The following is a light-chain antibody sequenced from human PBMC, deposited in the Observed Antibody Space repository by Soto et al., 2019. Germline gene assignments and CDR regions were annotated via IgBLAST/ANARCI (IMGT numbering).Light chain of an antibody. V-gene: IGKV3-15*01. Sequence: EIVMTQSPATLSVSPGERATLSCRASQTISSNLAWYQQKPGQAPRLLIHGASTRATGVPARFSVSGSGTEFTLTISSLQSEDLAVYYCQQYHNWPPQYTFGQGTKLQIK. CDR2: GAS. CDR1: QTISSN. J-gene: IGKJ2*01. CDR3: QQYHNWPPQYT.